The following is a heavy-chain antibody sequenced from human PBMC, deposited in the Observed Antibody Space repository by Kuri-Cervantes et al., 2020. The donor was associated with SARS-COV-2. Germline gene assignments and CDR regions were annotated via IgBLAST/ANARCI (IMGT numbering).Heavy chain of an antibody. CDR2: IYFTGNT. J-gene: IGHJ6*02. CDR1: GGSISSYY. CDR3: ARHDYGDPLTYYYGMDV. Sequence: GSLRLSCSVSGGSISSYYWSWIRQPPGKGLEWIGNIYFTGNTNYNPALGSRVTISIDTPKNQFSLKLSSVTAADTAMYYCARHDYGDPLTYYYGMDVWGQGTTVTVSS. D-gene: IGHD4-17*01. V-gene: IGHV4-59*01.